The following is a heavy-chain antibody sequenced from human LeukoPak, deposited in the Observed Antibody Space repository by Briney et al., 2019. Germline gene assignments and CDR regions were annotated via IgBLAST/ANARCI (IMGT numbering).Heavy chain of an antibody. J-gene: IGHJ4*02. CDR1: GDSISRSTYY. CDR3: ARSSGTGTFSY. Sequence: TSETLSLTCTVSGDSISRSTYYWAWIRQPPGKRLEWIRRVYNGRSPYFNPSLESRATISVDTSKNHFSLKMSSVTAADTAVYYCARSSGTGTFSYWGQGTLVTVSS. CDR2: VYNGRSP. D-gene: IGHD6-25*01. V-gene: IGHV4-39*02.